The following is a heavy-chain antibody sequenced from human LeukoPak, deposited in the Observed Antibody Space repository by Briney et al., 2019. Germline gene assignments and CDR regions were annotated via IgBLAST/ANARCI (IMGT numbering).Heavy chain of an antibody. CDR3: AKFAKSERSSED. CDR1: GFTFSSYS. V-gene: IGHV3-48*01. CDR2: ISSSSSTI. D-gene: IGHD1-26*01. Sequence: GGSLRLSCAASGFTFSSYSMNWVRQAPGKGLEWVSYISSSSSTIYYADSVKGRFTISRDNSKNTLYLQMNSLRAEDTAVYYCAKFAKSERSSEDWGQGTLVTVSS. J-gene: IGHJ4*02.